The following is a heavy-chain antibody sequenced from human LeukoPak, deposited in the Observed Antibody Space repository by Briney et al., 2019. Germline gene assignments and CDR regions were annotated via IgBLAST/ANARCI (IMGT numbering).Heavy chain of an antibody. V-gene: IGHV1-3*01. Sequence: ASVTVSCKASGYTFTSYAMHWVRQAPGQRLEWMGWINAGNGNTKYSQKFQGRVTITRDTSASTAYMELSSLRSEDTAVYYCARDRRGITIFGVVNWFDPWGQGTLVTVSS. D-gene: IGHD3-3*01. CDR1: GYTFTSYA. J-gene: IGHJ5*02. CDR2: INAGNGNT. CDR3: ARDRRGITIFGVVNWFDP.